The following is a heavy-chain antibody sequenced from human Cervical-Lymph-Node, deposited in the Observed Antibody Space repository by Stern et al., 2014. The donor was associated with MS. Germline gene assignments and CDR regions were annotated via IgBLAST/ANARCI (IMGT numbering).Heavy chain of an antibody. J-gene: IGHJ5*02. Sequence: QVTLKESGPTLVKPTQTLTLTCDFSGFSLPTSGVGVGWIRQPPGKALGWLALIYWDDYKRFSPSLKNRLSIITDTVKNQVVLTRTNMDPVETGTYDCAHRSTAVAGAWSSWGQGILVVVSS. CDR2: IYWDDYK. CDR1: GFSLPTSGVG. V-gene: IGHV2-5*02. D-gene: IGHD5-18*01. CDR3: AHRSTAVAGAWSS.